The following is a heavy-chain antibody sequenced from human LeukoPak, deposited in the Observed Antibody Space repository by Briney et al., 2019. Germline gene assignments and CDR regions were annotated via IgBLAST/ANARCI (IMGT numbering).Heavy chain of an antibody. V-gene: IGHV4-31*03. CDR2: IHHSGRS. CDR3: ARGGNRFGGFYFYY. Sequence: SETLSLTCTVSADSLSSGGHYWAWTRQFPGKGLESIGFIHHSGRSRHNPSLKDRVAISVDTSRKQFALKLSSVTAADTAMYYCARGGNRFGGFYFYYWGQGIQVIVSS. CDR1: ADSLSSGGHY. J-gene: IGHJ4*02. D-gene: IGHD3-10*01.